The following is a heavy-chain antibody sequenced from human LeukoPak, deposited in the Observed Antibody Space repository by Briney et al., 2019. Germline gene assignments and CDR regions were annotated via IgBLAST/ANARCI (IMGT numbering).Heavy chain of an antibody. Sequence: GGSLRLSCTASGFTLSSYEMSWVRQAPGKGLEWVSSIDYSGGSTYYADSVKGRFTISRDNSKNTLYLQMNSLRAEDTAVYYCARKVVVLSRQLLHYYFDYWGQGTLVTVSS. CDR2: IDYSGGST. CDR1: GFTLSSYE. J-gene: IGHJ4*02. CDR3: ARKVVVLSRQLLHYYFDY. V-gene: IGHV3-23*01. D-gene: IGHD2-2*01.